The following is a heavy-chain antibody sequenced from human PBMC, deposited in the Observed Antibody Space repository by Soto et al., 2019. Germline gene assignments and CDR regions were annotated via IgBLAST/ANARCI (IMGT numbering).Heavy chain of an antibody. CDR3: ARELKGYCSGGSCYGYYYYMDV. Sequence: PSETLSLTCVVYGGSFSGYYWSWIRQPPGKGLEWIGEINHSGSTNYNPSLKSRVTISVDTSKNQFSLKLSSVTAADTAVYYCARELKGYCSGGSCYGYYYYMDVWGKGTTVT. J-gene: IGHJ6*03. V-gene: IGHV4-34*01. CDR1: GGSFSGYY. CDR2: INHSGST. D-gene: IGHD2-15*01.